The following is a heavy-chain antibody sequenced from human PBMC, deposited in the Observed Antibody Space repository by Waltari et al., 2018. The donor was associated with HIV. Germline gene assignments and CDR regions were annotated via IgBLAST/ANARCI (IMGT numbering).Heavy chain of an antibody. J-gene: IGHJ4*02. CDR2: ISDSGNII. Sequence: QVQLVESGGGLVKPGGSLRLSCAASGFTFSDSYMSWIRQAPGKGLEWVSYISDSGNIIYYADSVRGRFTISRDNAKNSLYLQMNSLRAEDTAVYYCARLPYSYYYDTSGTPHWGQGTLVTVSS. CDR1: GFTFSDSY. D-gene: IGHD3-22*01. V-gene: IGHV3-11*01. CDR3: ARLPYSYYYDTSGTPH.